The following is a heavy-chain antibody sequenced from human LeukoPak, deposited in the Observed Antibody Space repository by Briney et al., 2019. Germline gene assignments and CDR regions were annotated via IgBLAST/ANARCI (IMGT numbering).Heavy chain of an antibody. Sequence: PGGSLRLSCAASGFTFSSYGTSWVRQAPGKGLEWVSAISDSGGATYYADSVKGRFTISRDNSKNTLYLQVNSLRSDDTAAYYCAKVAVGWVAFEYWGQGTLVTVSS. CDR3: AKVAVGWVAFEY. CDR1: GFTFSSYG. D-gene: IGHD2-15*01. CDR2: ISDSGGAT. J-gene: IGHJ4*02. V-gene: IGHV3-23*01.